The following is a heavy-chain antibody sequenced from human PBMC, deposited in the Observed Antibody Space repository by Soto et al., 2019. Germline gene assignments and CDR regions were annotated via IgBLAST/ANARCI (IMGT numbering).Heavy chain of an antibody. V-gene: IGHV1-69*06. Sequence: SVKVSCKASGGTFSSYAISWVRQAPGQGLEWMGGIIPIFGTANYAQKFQGRVTITADKSTSTAYMELSSLRSEDTAVYYCARGPSVVRGYSSGWQHDYWGQGTLVTVSS. CDR1: GGTFSSYA. J-gene: IGHJ4*02. D-gene: IGHD6-19*01. CDR2: IIPIFGTA. CDR3: ARGPSVVRGYSSGWQHDY.